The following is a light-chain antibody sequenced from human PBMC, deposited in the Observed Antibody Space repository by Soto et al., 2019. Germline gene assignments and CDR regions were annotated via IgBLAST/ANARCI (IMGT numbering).Light chain of an antibody. CDR3: ISYTSSSTLEV. Sequence: QSALTQPASVSGSPGQSITLSCTGTSSDVGGYNYVSWYQQHSGKAPKLMIYDVSNRPSGVSNRFSGSKSGNTASLTISGLQAADEADYYCISYTSSSTLEVFDGGTKLTVL. V-gene: IGLV2-14*01. J-gene: IGLJ2*01. CDR1: SSDVGGYNY. CDR2: DVS.